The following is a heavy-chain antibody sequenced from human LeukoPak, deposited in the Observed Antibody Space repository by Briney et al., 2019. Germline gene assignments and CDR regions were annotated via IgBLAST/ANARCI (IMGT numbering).Heavy chain of an antibody. CDR2: INSGGSGT. CDR1: GFAFSSNW. J-gene: IGHJ4*02. CDR3: ATSLGPLTEY. V-gene: IGHV3-74*01. Sequence: GRSLRLSCAASGFAFSSNWMHWVRQTPGKGLVWVSRINSGGSGTSCADSVEGRFTISRDNAKNTLYLQMNSLKGEDTAVYYCATSLGPLTEYWGQGTLVTVSS. D-gene: IGHD7-27*01.